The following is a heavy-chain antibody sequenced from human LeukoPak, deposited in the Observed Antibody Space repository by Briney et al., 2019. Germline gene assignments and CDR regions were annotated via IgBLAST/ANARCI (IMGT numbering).Heavy chain of an antibody. Sequence: PGGSLRPSCAASGFTFDDYAMHWVRQAPGKGLEWVSAISGSGGSTYYADSVKGRFTISRDNSKNTLYLQMNSLRAEDTAVYYCAKAHSGYESDYYYYGMDVWGQGTTVTVSS. CDR1: GFTFDDYA. CDR2: ISGSGGST. CDR3: AKAHSGYESDYYYYGMDV. D-gene: IGHD5-12*01. J-gene: IGHJ6*02. V-gene: IGHV3-23*01.